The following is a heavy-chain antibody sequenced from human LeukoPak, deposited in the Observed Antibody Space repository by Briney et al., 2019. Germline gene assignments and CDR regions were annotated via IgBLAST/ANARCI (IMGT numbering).Heavy chain of an antibody. CDR1: GYTFTSYD. Sequence: ASVKVSCKASGYTFTSYDINWVRQATGQGLEWMGWMNPNSGNTGYAQQFQGRVTMTRNTSISTAYMELSSLRSEDTAVYYCARGKYYYDSSGYYYWFDPWGQGTLVTVSS. CDR2: MNPNSGNT. V-gene: IGHV1-8*01. CDR3: ARGKYYYDSSGYYYWFDP. D-gene: IGHD3-22*01. J-gene: IGHJ5*02.